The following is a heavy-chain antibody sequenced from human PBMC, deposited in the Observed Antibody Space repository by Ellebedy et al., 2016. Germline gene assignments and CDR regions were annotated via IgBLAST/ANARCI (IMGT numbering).Heavy chain of an antibody. Sequence: GGSLRLXCAASGFTFSSYAMSWVRQAPGKGLEWVSAISGSGGSTYYADSVKGRFTISRDNSKNTLYLQMNSLRAEDTAVYYCARDFGYGYYYYYYGMDVWGQGTTVTVSS. CDR3: ARDFGYGYYYYYYGMDV. D-gene: IGHD3-10*01. J-gene: IGHJ6*02. CDR1: GFTFSSYA. CDR2: ISGSGGST. V-gene: IGHV3-23*01.